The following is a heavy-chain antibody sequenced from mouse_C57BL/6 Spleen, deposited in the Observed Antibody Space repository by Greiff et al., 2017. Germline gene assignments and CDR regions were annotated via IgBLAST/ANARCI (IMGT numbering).Heavy chain of an antibody. CDR1: GYAFSSYW. CDR3: ARAPFCYGSSYFDY. CDR2: IYPGDGDT. V-gene: IGHV1-80*01. J-gene: IGHJ2*01. D-gene: IGHD1-1*01. Sequence: VQLQQSGAELVKPGASVKISCKASGYAFSSYWMNWVKQRPGKGLEWIGQIYPGDGDTNYNGKFKGKATLTADKSSSTAYMQLSSLTSEDSAVYFCARAPFCYGSSYFDYWGQGTTLTVSS.